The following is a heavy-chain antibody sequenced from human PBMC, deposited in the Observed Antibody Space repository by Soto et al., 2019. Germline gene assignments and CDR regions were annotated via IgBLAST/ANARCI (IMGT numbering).Heavy chain of an antibody. Sequence: SVKVSCKASGFTFTSSAMQWVRQARGQRLEWIGWIVVGSGNTNYAQKFQERVTITRDMSTSTAYMELSSLRSEDTAVYYCAAVPPRFGELRDFDYWGQGTLVTVSS. V-gene: IGHV1-58*02. D-gene: IGHD3-10*01. CDR3: AAVPPRFGELRDFDY. CDR1: GFTFTSSA. J-gene: IGHJ4*02. CDR2: IVVGSGNT.